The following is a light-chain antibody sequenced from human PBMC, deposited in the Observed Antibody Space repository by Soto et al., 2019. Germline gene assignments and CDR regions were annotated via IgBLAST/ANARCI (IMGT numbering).Light chain of an antibody. Sequence: QSALTQPRSVSGSPGQSVTISCTGTSSDVGGYNYVSWYQQHPGKAPKLMIYDVSKRPSGVPDRFSGSKSGNTASLTISGLQAEDEADYYCQSFDSSFIGLVFGGGTKLTVL. V-gene: IGLV2-11*01. J-gene: IGLJ2*01. CDR3: QSFDSSFIGLV. CDR2: DVS. CDR1: SSDVGGYNY.